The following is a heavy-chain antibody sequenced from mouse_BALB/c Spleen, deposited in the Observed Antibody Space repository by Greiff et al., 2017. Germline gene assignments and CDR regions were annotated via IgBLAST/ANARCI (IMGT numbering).Heavy chain of an antibody. CDR3: ARVDYGNLYAMDY. J-gene: IGHJ4*01. CDR2: IWGDGST. D-gene: IGHD2-1*01. CDR1: GFSLTSYG. Sequence: QVQLKQSGPGLVQPSQSLSITCTVSGFSLTSYGVHWVRQSPGKGLEWLGVIWGDGSTDYNSALKSRLSISKDNSKSQVFLKMNSLQTDDTARYYCARVDYGNLYAMDYWGQGTSVTVSS. V-gene: IGHV2-4-1*01.